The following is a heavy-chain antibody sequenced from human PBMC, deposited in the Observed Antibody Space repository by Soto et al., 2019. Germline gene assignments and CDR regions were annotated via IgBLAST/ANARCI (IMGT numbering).Heavy chain of an antibody. CDR2: IYYSGST. Sequence: QLQLQESGPGLVKPSETLSLTCTVSGGSISSSSYYWGWIRQPPGKGLEWIGSIYYSGSTYYNPSLKSRVTISVDTSKNQFSLKLSSVTAADTAVYYCASLLIIAVAGTPGDYWGQGTLVTVSS. CDR1: GGSISSSSYY. D-gene: IGHD6-19*01. J-gene: IGHJ4*02. V-gene: IGHV4-39*01. CDR3: ASLLIIAVAGTPGDY.